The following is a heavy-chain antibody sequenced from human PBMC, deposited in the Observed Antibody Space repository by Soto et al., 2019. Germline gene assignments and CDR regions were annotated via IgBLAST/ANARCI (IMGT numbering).Heavy chain of an antibody. V-gene: IGHV3-23*01. CDR3: ARDVWETTSMYYGLDV. CDR2: ITGSGAIT. J-gene: IGHJ6*02. D-gene: IGHD1-26*01. Sequence: GGSLRLSCAASGFTFSSYAMSWVRLAPGKGLEWVSGITGSGAITYYTDSAKGRFTISRDNSKNTLYLQMHSLRAEDTAVYYCARDVWETTSMYYGLDVWGLGTTVTVSS. CDR1: GFTFSSYA.